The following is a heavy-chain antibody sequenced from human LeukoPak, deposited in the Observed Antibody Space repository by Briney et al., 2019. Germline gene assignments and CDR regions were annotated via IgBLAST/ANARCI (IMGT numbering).Heavy chain of an antibody. J-gene: IGHJ4*02. CDR3: ARLADYDSSGYFDY. Sequence: GGSLRLSCAASGFIFKSYWMSWVRQAPGKGLEWVASIKQDGSEENYVDSVRGRFTISRDNAKNSLYLQMNSLRGEDTAVYYCARLADYDSSGYFDYWGQGTLVTVSS. V-gene: IGHV3-7*01. CDR1: GFIFKSYW. CDR2: IKQDGSEE. D-gene: IGHD3-22*01.